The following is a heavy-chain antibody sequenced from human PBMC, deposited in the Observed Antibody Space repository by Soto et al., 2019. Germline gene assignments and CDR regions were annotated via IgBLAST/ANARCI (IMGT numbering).Heavy chain of an antibody. CDR3: ARDLKSSGWSVVDYYGMDV. V-gene: IGHV1-2*02. CDR1: GYTFTGYY. D-gene: IGHD6-19*01. J-gene: IGHJ6*02. Sequence: GASVKVSCKASGYTFTGYYMHWVRQAPGQGLEWMGWIDPDSGGTIYAQKFQGRVTMTRDTSISTAYMELSRLRSDDTAVYYCARDLKSSGWSVVDYYGMDVWGQGTTVTVSS. CDR2: IDPDSGGT.